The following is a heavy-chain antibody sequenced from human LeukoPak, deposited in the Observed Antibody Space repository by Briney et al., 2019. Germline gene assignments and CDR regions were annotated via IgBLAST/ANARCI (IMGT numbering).Heavy chain of an antibody. CDR3: AKDSTPEGEGFDY. CDR1: GFTFSNFA. J-gene: IGHJ4*02. V-gene: IGHV3-43D*03. CDR2: ISWDGGST. Sequence: PGGSLRLSCAASGFTFSNFAMTWVRQAPGKGLEWVSLISWDGGSTYYADSVKGRFTISRDNSKNSLYLQMNSLRAEDTALYYCAKDSTPEGEGFDYWGQGTLVTVSS. D-gene: IGHD3-16*01.